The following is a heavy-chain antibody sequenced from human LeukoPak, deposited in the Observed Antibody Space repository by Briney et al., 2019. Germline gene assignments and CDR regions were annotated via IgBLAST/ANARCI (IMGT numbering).Heavy chain of an antibody. CDR1: GFTFSSYA. CDR2: ISGSGGST. D-gene: IGHD6-19*01. Sequence: PGGSLRLSCAASGFTFSSYAMSWVRQAPGKGLEWVSAISGSGGSTYYADSVKGRFTISRDNSKNTLYLQMNSLRAEDTAFYYCAKVPLSAGGWYEYWGQGNLVTVSS. V-gene: IGHV3-23*01. J-gene: IGHJ4*02. CDR3: AKVPLSAGGWYEY.